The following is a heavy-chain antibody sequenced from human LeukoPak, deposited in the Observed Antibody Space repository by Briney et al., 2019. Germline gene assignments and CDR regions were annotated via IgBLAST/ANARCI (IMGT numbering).Heavy chain of an antibody. V-gene: IGHV5-51*01. J-gene: IGHJ4*02. CDR2: IYLGDSDT. CDR3: VRHRNWNYDY. CDR1: GDSFTTYW. D-gene: IGHD1-1*01. Sequence: GESLKISCKWSGDSFTTYWIGWVRQMPGKGLEWMGIIYLGDSDTRYSPSFQGQVTISADKSINTAYLRWSSLKASDTAMYYCVRHRNWNYDYWGQGTLVTVSS.